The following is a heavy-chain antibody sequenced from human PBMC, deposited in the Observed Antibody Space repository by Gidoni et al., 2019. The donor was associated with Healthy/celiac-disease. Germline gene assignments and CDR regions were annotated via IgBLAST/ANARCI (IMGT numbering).Heavy chain of an antibody. CDR2: INPNSGGT. CDR3: AREGGGTAMDD. Sequence: QVQLVQSGAEVKTPGASVKVSCKASGYTFTGYYMHWVRQAPGQGLEWMGWINPNSGGTNYAQKVQGRVTMTRDTSISTAYMELSRLRSDDTAVYYCAREGGGTAMDDWGQGTLVTVSS. D-gene: IGHD5-18*01. V-gene: IGHV1-2*02. J-gene: IGHJ4*02. CDR1: GYTFTGYY.